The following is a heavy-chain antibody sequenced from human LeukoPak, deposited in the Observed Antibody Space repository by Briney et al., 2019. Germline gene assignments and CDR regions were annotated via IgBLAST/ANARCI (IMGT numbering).Heavy chain of an antibody. Sequence: SRGSLRLSCTASGFVLSDYGMHWVRQAPGKGLEWVAFVRNDGSNEYYVGSVKGRFTISRDKSKNTLYLQMNSLRAEDTAVYSCAKESDSGYHSEGPKTWGLGTLVTVSS. CDR3: AKESDSGYHSEGPKT. J-gene: IGHJ5*02. V-gene: IGHV3-30*02. D-gene: IGHD5-12*01. CDR2: VRNDGSNE. CDR1: GFVLSDYG.